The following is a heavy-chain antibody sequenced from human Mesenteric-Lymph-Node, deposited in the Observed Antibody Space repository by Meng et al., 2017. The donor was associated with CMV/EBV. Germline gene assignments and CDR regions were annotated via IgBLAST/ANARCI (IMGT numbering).Heavy chain of an antibody. CDR2: IRSTGTDK. CDR3: ARHWTGADF. J-gene: IGHJ4*02. V-gene: IGHV3-21*06. D-gene: IGHD3/OR15-3a*01. CDR1: GFSFRTYT. Sequence: GSLRLSCAASGFSFRTYTMTWVRQAPGKGLEYVSSIRSTGTDKYYADSVSGRFTISRDNAKNLLFLQMNSLRVEDTAVYYCARHWTGADFWGQGTLVTVSS.